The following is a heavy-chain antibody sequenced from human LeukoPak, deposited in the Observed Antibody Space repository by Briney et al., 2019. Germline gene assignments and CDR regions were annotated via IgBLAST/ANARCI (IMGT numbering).Heavy chain of an antibody. Sequence: GGSLRLSCAASALTFSKYAMNWVRQAPGKGLEWVSDISRSDSGSIIYYADSVKGRFTISRDNSKNTLYLQMNSLRAEDTAVYYCAPATIAAATGHHFYYGMGVWGQGTTVTVSS. CDR3: APATIAAATGHHFYYGMGV. CDR1: ALTFSKYA. CDR2: ISRSDSGSII. V-gene: IGHV3-23*01. D-gene: IGHD6-25*01. J-gene: IGHJ6*02.